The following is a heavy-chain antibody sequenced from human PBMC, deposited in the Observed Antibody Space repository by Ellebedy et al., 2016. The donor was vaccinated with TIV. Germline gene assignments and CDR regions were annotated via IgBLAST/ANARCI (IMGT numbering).Heavy chain of an antibody. CDR2: IVHTGAT. CDR3: ARHASYYDSSGYSGYYFDY. J-gene: IGHJ4*02. V-gene: IGHV4-34*12. CDR1: GGSLSGYY. D-gene: IGHD3-22*01. Sequence: MPGGSLRLSCAVSGGSLSGYYWSWIRQPPGKGLEWIGEIVHTGATNYNPSLKSRASISQDTSKSQFSLQLSSVAAADTAVYYCARHASYYDSSGYSGYYFDYWGQGTLVTVSS.